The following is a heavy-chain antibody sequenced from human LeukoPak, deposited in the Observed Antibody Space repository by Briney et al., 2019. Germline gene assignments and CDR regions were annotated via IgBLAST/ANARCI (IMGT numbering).Heavy chain of an antibody. CDR1: GYSFTSYW. CDR2: IYPDDSDT. CDR3: ARQRRSSGWPNDY. D-gene: IGHD6-19*01. V-gene: IGHV5-51*01. J-gene: IGHJ4*02. Sequence: GESLKISCKGSGYSFTSYWIAWVRQMPGKGLEWMGIIYPDDSDTRYSPSFQGQVTITADKSISTVYLQWSSLKAPDNAMYYCARQRRSSGWPNDYWGQGTLVTVSS.